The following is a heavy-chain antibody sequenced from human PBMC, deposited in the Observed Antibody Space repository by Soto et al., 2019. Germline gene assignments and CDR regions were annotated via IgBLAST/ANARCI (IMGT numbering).Heavy chain of an antibody. D-gene: IGHD4-17*01. V-gene: IGHV4-4*02. Sequence: QVQLQESGPGLVRPSGTLSLTCAVSGDSIDSRSWWTWVRQSPGKGLEWIGEVYHSGSANYNPSLKDRVTMSVDKSKNLFSLNLTSVTAADTAIYYCTRGDATTVTTINFFDPWGQGLLVTVSS. J-gene: IGHJ5*02. CDR2: VYHSGSA. CDR3: TRGDATTVTTINFFDP. CDR1: GDSIDSRSW.